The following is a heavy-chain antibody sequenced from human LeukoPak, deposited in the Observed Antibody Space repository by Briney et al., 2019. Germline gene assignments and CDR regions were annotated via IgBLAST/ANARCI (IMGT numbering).Heavy chain of an antibody. CDR3: AKTSKYYYDSSGYYDY. CDR1: GFTFSSYG. J-gene: IGHJ4*02. D-gene: IGHD3-22*01. Sequence: GRSLRLSCAASGFTFSSYGMHWVRQAPGKGLEWVAVISYDGSNKYYADSVKGRFTISRDNPKNTLYLQMNSLRAEDTAVYYCAKTSKYYYDSSGYYDYWGQGTLVTVSS. V-gene: IGHV3-30*18. CDR2: ISYDGSNK.